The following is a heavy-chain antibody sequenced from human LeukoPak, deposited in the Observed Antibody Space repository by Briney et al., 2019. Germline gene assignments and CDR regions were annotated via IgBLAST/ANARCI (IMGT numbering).Heavy chain of an antibody. CDR3: ARDSGTTGEVKFDP. Sequence: SETLSLTCTVSGDSISSYYWSWIRQPAGKGLEWIGRIYGSGSTDYNPSLKSRVTMSIDTSKNQFSLNLISVTAADTAVYYCARDSGTTGEVKFDPWGQGTLVTVSS. CDR1: GDSISSYY. CDR2: IYGSGST. J-gene: IGHJ5*02. V-gene: IGHV4-4*07. D-gene: IGHD3-10*01.